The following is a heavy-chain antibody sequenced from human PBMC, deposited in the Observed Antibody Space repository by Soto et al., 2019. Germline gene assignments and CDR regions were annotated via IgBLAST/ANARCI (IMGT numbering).Heavy chain of an antibody. CDR1: GGSISSSNYY. CDR2: IYYPGVL. Sequence: PSETLSLTCTVSGGSISSSNYYWAWIRQPPGKGLEWIGNIYYPGVLYYNPSLKSRVTISVDTSKSQVSLKLFSVTAADTALYYCVSAAKWELLFDYWGQGIQVTVSS. CDR3: VSAAKWELLFDY. D-gene: IGHD3-22*01. V-gene: IGHV4-39*01. J-gene: IGHJ4*02.